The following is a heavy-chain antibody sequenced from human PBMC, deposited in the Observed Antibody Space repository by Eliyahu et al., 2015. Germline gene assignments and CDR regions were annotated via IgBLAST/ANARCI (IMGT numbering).Heavy chain of an antibody. J-gene: IGHJ4*02. CDR3: AKTELRSIDS. D-gene: IGHD1-7*01. CDR2: ISYSGGT. CDR1: GGSITDNAYY. V-gene: IGHV4-31*03. Sequence: QVQLQESGPGLVKPSQTLSLTCTVSGGSITDNAYYXTWIRQHPGKGLEWIGYISYSGGTYYNASLKSRVTMSIDTSKSQFSLKLYSVTAADTGAYYCAKTELRSIDSWGQGILVTVSS.